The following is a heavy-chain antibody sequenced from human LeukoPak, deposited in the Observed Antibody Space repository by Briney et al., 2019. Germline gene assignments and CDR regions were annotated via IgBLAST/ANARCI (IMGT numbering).Heavy chain of an antibody. D-gene: IGHD2-15*01. Sequence: ASVKVSCKTPDYTFANYGISWVRQAPGQGLQWMGWISGYDGNTKYAQKFEGRVTMTTDTSTSTAYMELRSLRSDDTAIYYCARDYSQEFCSGGSCKFDPWGQGTLVTVSS. J-gene: IGHJ5*02. CDR3: ARDYSQEFCSGGSCKFDP. CDR1: DYTFANYG. V-gene: IGHV1-18*01. CDR2: ISGYDGNT.